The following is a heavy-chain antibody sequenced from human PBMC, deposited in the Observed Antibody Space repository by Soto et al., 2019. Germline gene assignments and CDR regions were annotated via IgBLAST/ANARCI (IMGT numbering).Heavy chain of an antibody. J-gene: IGHJ5*02. CDR3: ARASGRGWYNWFDP. D-gene: IGHD6-19*01. Sequence: SVKGSCKASRVTFRSYGISGVRQAPVQGLEFLGGIIPKFGTTNYAQKFRGRVTVTADESTSTAYMEVSSLRSEDTAVYYCARASGRGWYNWFDPWGQGTLVTVSS. V-gene: IGHV1-69*01. CDR2: IIPKFGTT. CDR1: RVTFRSYG.